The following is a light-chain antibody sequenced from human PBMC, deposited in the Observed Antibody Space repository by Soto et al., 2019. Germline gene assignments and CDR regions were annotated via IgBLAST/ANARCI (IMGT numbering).Light chain of an antibody. Sequence: QSALTQPASVSGSPGQSIAISCTGTSSDVGAYNYVSWYQQYPGKAPKLVIYDVTNRPSGVSNRFSGSKSGSTASLTISGLQAEDEADYYCSSYTISSTYVFGTGTEVTVL. CDR1: SSDVGAYNY. J-gene: IGLJ1*01. CDR3: SSYTISSTYV. V-gene: IGLV2-14*01. CDR2: DVT.